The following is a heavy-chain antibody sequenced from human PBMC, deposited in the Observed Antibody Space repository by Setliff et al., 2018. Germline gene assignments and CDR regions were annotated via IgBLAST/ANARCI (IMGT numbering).Heavy chain of an antibody. D-gene: IGHD1-26*01. V-gene: IGHV1-2*02. Sequence: ASVKVSCKASGYAFFGYFMNWVRQAPGQGLEWMGWINPDNGDTHYAEEFQGRVTMTRDTSISTAYMELSSLRSDDTAIYYCASAVWEFLYWGQGALVTVSS. CDR3: ASAVWEFLY. J-gene: IGHJ4*01. CDR2: INPDNGDT. CDR1: GYAFFGYF.